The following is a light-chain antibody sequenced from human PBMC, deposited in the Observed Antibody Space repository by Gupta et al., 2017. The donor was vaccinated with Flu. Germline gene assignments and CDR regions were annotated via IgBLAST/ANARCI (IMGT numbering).Light chain of an antibody. Sequence: QAGLTQPPSVSSTLGQTATLTCTENSSNVAFQGAAWLQQHQGHPPKLLSYRNNNRPSGISERFSTSRSGNTASLTISGLQPEDEADYYCSAWDSSLSAGVFGGGTKLTVL. CDR3: SAWDSSLSAGV. CDR2: RNN. V-gene: IGLV10-54*04. J-gene: IGLJ3*02. CDR1: SSNVAFQG.